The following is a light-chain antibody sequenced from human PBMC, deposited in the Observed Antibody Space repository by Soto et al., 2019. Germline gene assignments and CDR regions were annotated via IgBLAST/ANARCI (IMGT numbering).Light chain of an antibody. CDR3: QQRRSWQVT. V-gene: IGKV3D-20*02. CDR1: QSVGSSY. CDR2: DAS. Sequence: VLTQSPGTLSLSPGESPTLSCRASQSVGSSYLAWYQHKTGQAPRLLIYDASKRATGIPDRFSGSGSGTNLNLTISSLEPEDFAVYYCQQRRSWQVTFGQGTRLEIK. J-gene: IGKJ5*01.